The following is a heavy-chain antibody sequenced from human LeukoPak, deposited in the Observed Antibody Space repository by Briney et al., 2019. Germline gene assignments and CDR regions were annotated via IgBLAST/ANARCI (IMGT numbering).Heavy chain of an antibody. Sequence: SETLSLTCAVYGGSFSGYYWSWIRQPPGKGLEWVGYIYYSGSTIYNPSLKSRVTISVDTSKNQFSLKLSSVTAADTAVYYCARRTYSSSWSHFDYWGQGTLVTVSS. CDR1: GGSFSGYY. CDR3: ARRTYSSSWSHFDY. J-gene: IGHJ4*02. D-gene: IGHD6-13*01. CDR2: IYYSGST. V-gene: IGHV4-59*08.